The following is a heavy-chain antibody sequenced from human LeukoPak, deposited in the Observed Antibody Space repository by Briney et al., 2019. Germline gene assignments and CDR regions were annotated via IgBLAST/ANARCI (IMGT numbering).Heavy chain of an antibody. CDR3: TREYGFMTTVFHAFDI. V-gene: IGHV4-39*07. CDR1: GGSISSSSYY. Sequence: PSETLSLTCTVSGGSISSSSYYWGWIRQPPGKGLEWIGSIYYSGNTYYNSSLKSRVTISVDTSKNQFSLKLSSVTAADTAIYYCTREYGFMTTVFHAFDIWGQGTMVTVSS. D-gene: IGHD4-17*01. CDR2: IYYSGNT. J-gene: IGHJ3*02.